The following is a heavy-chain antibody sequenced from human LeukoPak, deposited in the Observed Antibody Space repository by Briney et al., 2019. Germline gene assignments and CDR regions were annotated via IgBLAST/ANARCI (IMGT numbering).Heavy chain of an antibody. Sequence: SETLSLTCTVSGGSISSSSYYWGWIRQPPGKGLGGIGSIYYSGSTYYNPSPKSRVTISVDTSKNQFSLKLSSVTAADTAVYYCAKDGKYDFWSGYYGPSYYYMDVWGKGTTVTVSS. CDR3: AKDGKYDFWSGYYGPSYYYMDV. J-gene: IGHJ6*03. D-gene: IGHD3-3*01. CDR2: IYYSGST. V-gene: IGHV4-39*02. CDR1: GGSISSSSYY.